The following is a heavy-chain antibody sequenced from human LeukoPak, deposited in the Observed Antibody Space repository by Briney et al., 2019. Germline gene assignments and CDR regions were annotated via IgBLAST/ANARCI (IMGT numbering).Heavy chain of an antibody. V-gene: IGHV3-23*01. Sequence: GGSMRLSCAASGFTFSSYAMSWVRQAPGKGLEWVSAISGSGGSTYYADSVKGRFTISRDNSKNTLYLQMNSLRAEDTAVYYCAKDLRYGGNPFDYWGQGTLVTVSS. CDR3: AKDLRYGGNPFDY. CDR1: GFTFSSYA. J-gene: IGHJ4*02. D-gene: IGHD4-23*01. CDR2: ISGSGGST.